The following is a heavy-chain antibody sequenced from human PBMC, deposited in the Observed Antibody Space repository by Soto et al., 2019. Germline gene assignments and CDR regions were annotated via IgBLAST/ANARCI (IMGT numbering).Heavy chain of an antibody. Sequence: QVQLVQSGAEVKKPGSSVKVSCKASGGTFSSYAISWVRQAPGQGLEWMGGIIPIFGTANYAQKFQGRVTITADESTSTAYMERSSLRSEDTAVYYCAGVWGRGYCSGGSCFDYWGQGTLVTVSS. D-gene: IGHD2-15*01. CDR3: AGVWGRGYCSGGSCFDY. V-gene: IGHV1-69*01. J-gene: IGHJ4*02. CDR1: GGTFSSYA. CDR2: IIPIFGTA.